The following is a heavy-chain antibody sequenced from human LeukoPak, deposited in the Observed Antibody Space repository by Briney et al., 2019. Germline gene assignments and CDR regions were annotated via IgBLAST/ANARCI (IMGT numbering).Heavy chain of an antibody. CDR1: GFTFSSYA. V-gene: IGHV3-30-3*01. D-gene: IGHD1-26*01. J-gene: IGHJ4*02. CDR3: GRDLGGRSGY. CDR2: ISYDGSNK. Sequence: GGSLRLSCAASGFTFSSYAMHWVRQAPGKGLEWVAVISYDGSNKYYADSVKGRFTISRDNSKNTLYLQMNSLRAEDTAVYYCGRDLGGRSGYWGQGTLVTVSS.